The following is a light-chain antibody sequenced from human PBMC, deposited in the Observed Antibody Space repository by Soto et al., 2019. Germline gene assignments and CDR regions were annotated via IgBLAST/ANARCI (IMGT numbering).Light chain of an antibody. Sequence: ETVMTQSPPTLSVSPGESATLSCRASRSVNSNLAWYQQKVGQAPRVLIYGASTRATGIPARFSGSGSGTEFILTISSLQSEDFAFYYCLHYNTWPWTFGQGTKV. V-gene: IGKV3-15*01. J-gene: IGKJ1*01. CDR3: LHYNTWPWT. CDR1: RSVNSN. CDR2: GAS.